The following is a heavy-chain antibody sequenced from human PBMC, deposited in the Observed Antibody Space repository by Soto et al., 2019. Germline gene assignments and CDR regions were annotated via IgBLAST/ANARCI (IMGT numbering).Heavy chain of an antibody. CDR3: AKDKQWRDYYYSYMDV. V-gene: IGHV3-30*18. CDR2: ISYDGSNK. J-gene: IGHJ6*03. D-gene: IGHD6-19*01. Sequence: QVQLVESGGGVVQPGRSLRLSCAASGFTFSSYGMHWVRQAPGKGLEWVAVISYDGSNKYYADSVKGRFTISRDNSKNTLYLQMNSLRAEDTAVYYCAKDKQWRDYYYSYMDVWGKGTTVTVSS. CDR1: GFTFSSYG.